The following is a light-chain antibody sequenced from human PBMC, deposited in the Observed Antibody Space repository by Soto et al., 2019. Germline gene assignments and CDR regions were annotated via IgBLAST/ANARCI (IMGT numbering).Light chain of an antibody. CDR3: RSYTRSSYYV. Sequence: QSALTQPASVSGSPGQSITISCTGTSSDVGGYNYVSWYQQHPGKAPKLMIYEVSNRPSGVSNRFSGSKSGNTASLTISGLQAEDEADYYCRSYTRSSYYVFGAGTKLTV. V-gene: IGLV2-14*01. J-gene: IGLJ1*01. CDR1: SSDVGGYNY. CDR2: EVS.